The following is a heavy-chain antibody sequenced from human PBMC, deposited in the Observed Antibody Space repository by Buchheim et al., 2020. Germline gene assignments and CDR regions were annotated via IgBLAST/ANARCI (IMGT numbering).Heavy chain of an antibody. V-gene: IGHV4-34*01. CDR3: ARDGDPITGTSMYYFDY. CDR1: GGSFSGYY. CDR2: INHSGST. J-gene: IGHJ4*02. D-gene: IGHD1/OR15-1a*01. Sequence: QVQLQQWGAGLLKPSETLSLTCAVYGGSFSGYYWSWIRQPPGKGLEWIGEINHSGSTNYNPSLQSRVTISVDTSKNQFSLKLGSVTAADTAVYDCARDGDPITGTSMYYFDYWGQGTL.